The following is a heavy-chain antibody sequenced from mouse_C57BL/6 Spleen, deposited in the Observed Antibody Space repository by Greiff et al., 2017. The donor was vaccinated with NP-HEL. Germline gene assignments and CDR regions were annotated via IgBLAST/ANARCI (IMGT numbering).Heavy chain of an antibody. J-gene: IGHJ4*01. Sequence: VQLQQFGAELVRPGSSVKLSCKASGYTFTSYRMHWVKQRPIQGLEWVGNIDPSDSETHYNQKFKDKATLTVDKSSSTAYMKRSSLTSEDSAVYYCARRSSWIGAMDYRGQGTSLTVSS. V-gene: IGHV1-52*01. CDR1: GYTFTSYR. CDR2: IDPSDSET. CDR3: ARRSSWIGAMDY.